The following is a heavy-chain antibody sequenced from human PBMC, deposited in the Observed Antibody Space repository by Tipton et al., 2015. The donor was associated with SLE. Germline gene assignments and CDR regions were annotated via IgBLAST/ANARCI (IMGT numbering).Heavy chain of an antibody. CDR3: AREGISYCGGDCHGSFDY. V-gene: IGHV4-61*02. CDR1: GDSMNSGVYY. D-gene: IGHD2-21*01. Sequence: TLSLTCTVSGDSMNSGVYYWSWLRQPAGKGLEWIGRIFSSGNTIYNPSLKSRFTISADTSKNQFSLSLSSVTAADTAVYYCAREGISYCGGDCHGSFDYWGQGSLVTVSS. J-gene: IGHJ4*02. CDR2: IFSSGNT.